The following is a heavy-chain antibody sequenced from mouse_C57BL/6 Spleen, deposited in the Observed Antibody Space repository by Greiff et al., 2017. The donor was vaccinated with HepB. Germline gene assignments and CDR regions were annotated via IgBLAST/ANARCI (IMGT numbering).Heavy chain of an antibody. V-gene: IGHV1-55*01. Sequence: QVQLQQSGAELVKPGASVKMSCKASGYTFTSYWITWVKQRPGQGLEWIGDIYPGSGSTNYNEKFKSKATLTVDTSSTTAYLQLSSLTSEDAAVYFCARENDGYYDYWGQGTTLTVSS. D-gene: IGHD2-3*01. J-gene: IGHJ2*01. CDR2: IYPGSGST. CDR3: ARENDGYYDY. CDR1: GYTFTSYW.